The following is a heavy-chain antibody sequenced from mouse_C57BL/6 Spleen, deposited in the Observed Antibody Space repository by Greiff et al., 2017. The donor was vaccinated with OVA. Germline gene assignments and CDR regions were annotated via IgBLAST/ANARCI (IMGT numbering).Heavy chain of an antibody. D-gene: IGHD2-5*01. V-gene: IGHV1-69*01. CDR2: IDPSDSYT. Sequence: VQLQQPGAELVMPGASVKLSCKASGYTFTSYWMHWVKQRPGQGLEWIGEIDPSDSYTNYNQKFKGKSTLTVDKSSSTAYMQLSSLTSEDSAVYYCARASYYSNYGGFAYWGQGTLVTVSA. CDR3: ARASYYSNYGGFAY. J-gene: IGHJ3*01. CDR1: GYTFTSYW.